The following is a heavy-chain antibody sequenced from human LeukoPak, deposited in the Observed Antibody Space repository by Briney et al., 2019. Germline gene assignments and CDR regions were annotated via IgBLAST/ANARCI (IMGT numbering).Heavy chain of an antibody. Sequence: PSETLSLICTVSGGSISSHYWSWIRRPPGKGLEWTGYIYYSGSTNYNPSLKSRVTISVDTSKNQFSLKLSSVTAADTAVYYCAREGTAMGSFDYWGQGTLVTVSS. J-gene: IGHJ4*02. D-gene: IGHD5-18*01. CDR2: IYYSGST. CDR3: AREGTAMGSFDY. V-gene: IGHV4-59*11. CDR1: GGSISSHY.